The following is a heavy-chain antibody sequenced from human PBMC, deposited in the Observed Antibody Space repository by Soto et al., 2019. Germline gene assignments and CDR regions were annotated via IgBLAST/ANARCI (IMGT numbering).Heavy chain of an antibody. CDR1: GFTFSSYW. CDR2: IKSDGSST. Sequence: GGPLRLSCAASGFTFSSYWMHWVRQAPGKGLVWVSRIKSDGSSTSYADSVKGRFTISRDNAKNTLYLQMNSLRAEDTAVYYCARSWGGELVSWGQGTLVTVSS. D-gene: IGHD3-16*01. CDR3: ARSWGGELVS. J-gene: IGHJ4*02. V-gene: IGHV3-74*01.